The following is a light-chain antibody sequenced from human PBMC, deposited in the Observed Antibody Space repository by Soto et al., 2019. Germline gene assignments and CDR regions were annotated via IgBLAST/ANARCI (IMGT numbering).Light chain of an antibody. Sequence: LLTPPPPMSGAPRRRGTLPRTRESSKTGAGYDVHWYQQLPGRAPKLLIYANSNRPSGVPDRFSGSRSGTSASLAITGLQAEDEADYSCQSYDSSLSGFYVFGTGTKVTVL. V-gene: IGLV1-40*01. CDR2: ANS. CDR3: QSYDSSLSGFYV. J-gene: IGLJ1*01. CDR1: SSKTGAGYD.